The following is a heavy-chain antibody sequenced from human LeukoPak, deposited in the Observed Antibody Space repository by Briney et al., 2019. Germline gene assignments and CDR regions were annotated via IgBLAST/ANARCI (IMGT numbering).Heavy chain of an antibody. CDR2: ISGSGGST. CDR3: AKDAGDIVVVAIFNGALDI. D-gene: IGHD2-15*01. V-gene: IGHV3-23*01. Sequence: GGSLRLSCAASGFTFSSYAMSWVRQAPGKGLEWVSAISGSGGSTYYADSVKGRFTISRDNSKNTLYLQMNSLRAEDTAVYYCAKDAGDIVVVAIFNGALDIWGQGTMVTVSS. J-gene: IGHJ3*02. CDR1: GFTFSSYA.